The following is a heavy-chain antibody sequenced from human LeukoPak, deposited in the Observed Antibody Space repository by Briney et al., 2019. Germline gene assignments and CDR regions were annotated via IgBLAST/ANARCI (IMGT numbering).Heavy chain of an antibody. D-gene: IGHD3-22*01. Sequence: GASVKVSCKASGYTFTSYDINWVRQATGQGLEWMGWMNPNSGNTGYAQKFQGRVTMTRNTSISTAYMELSSLRSEGTAVYYCARGPYYYDSSGYCIDYWGQGTLVTVSS. CDR3: ARGPYYYDSSGYCIDY. V-gene: IGHV1-8*01. CDR2: MNPNSGNT. J-gene: IGHJ4*02. CDR1: GYTFTSYD.